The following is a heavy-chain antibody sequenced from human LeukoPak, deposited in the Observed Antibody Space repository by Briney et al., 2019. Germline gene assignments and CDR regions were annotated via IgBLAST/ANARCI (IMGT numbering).Heavy chain of an antibody. CDR3: ARAFLGELSLPLDF. D-gene: IGHD3-16*02. CDR2: ISGSGGRT. CDR1: GFTFSSYA. Sequence: GGSLRLSCAASGFTFSSYAMSWVRQAPGKGLEWVSAISGSGGRTYYADSVKGRFTISRDNSKNTLYLQMNSLRAEDTAVYYCARAFLGELSLPLDFWGQGILVTVSS. J-gene: IGHJ4*02. V-gene: IGHV3-23*01.